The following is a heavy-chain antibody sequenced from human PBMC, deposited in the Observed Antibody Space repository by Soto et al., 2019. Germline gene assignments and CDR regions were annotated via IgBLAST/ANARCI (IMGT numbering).Heavy chain of an antibody. CDR2: ILYSGNT. J-gene: IGHJ5*02. CDR1: GDSISSYY. V-gene: IGHV4-59*08. CDR3: ARHLEALRGGWFDP. Sequence: QVQLQESGPGLVKSSETLSLTCTVSGDSISSYYWSWIRQPPGKGLEWIGYILYSGNTNYNPSLKRRVTISVDTSKHQFSLKLSSVTAAASALYYCARHLEALRGGWFDPWGQGTLVTVSS. D-gene: IGHD6-25*01.